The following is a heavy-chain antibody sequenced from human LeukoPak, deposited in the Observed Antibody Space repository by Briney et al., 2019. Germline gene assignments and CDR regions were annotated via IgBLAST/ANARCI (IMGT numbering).Heavy chain of an antibody. CDR1: GFTVSSNY. D-gene: IGHD3-10*01. CDR3: ASGSGSYRTPYYYMDV. J-gene: IGHJ6*03. V-gene: IGHV3-53*01. CDR2: IYSGGST. Sequence: GGSLRLSCSASGFTVSSNYMSWVRQAPGKGPEWVSGIYSGGSTYYADSVKGRFTISRDNSKNTLYLQMNSLRAEDTAVYYCASGSGSYRTPYYYMDVWGTGTTVTVSS.